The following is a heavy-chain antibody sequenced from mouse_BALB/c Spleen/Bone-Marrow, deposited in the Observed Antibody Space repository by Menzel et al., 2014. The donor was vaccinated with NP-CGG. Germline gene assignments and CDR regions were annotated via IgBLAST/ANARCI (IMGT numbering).Heavy chain of an antibody. CDR2: IYPGDGDT. D-gene: IGHD2-10*02. V-gene: IGHV1-80*01. CDR3: ARQYGNYFDY. J-gene: IGHJ2*01. Sequence: VQVVESGAELVRPGSSVKISYKASGYAFSSYWMNWVKQRPGQGLEWIGQIYPGDGDTNYNGKFKGKATLTADKSSSTAYMQLSSLTSEDSAVYFCARQYGNYFDYWGQGTTLTVSS. CDR1: GYAFSSYW.